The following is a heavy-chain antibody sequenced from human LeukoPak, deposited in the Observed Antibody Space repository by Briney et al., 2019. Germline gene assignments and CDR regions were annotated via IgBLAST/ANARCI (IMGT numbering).Heavy chain of an antibody. CDR1: RFTFSSYS. CDR3: ARYYSEWSFDY. D-gene: IGHD3-10*01. CDR2: ISSGSTTI. J-gene: IGHJ4*02. Sequence: TGGSLRLSCAASRFTFSSYSLNWVRQAPGRGLKWLSYISSGSTTIYYADSVKGRFTICRDNAKNSLYLQMNSLRAEDTAVYYCARYYSEWSFDYWGQGTLVTVSS. V-gene: IGHV3-48*01.